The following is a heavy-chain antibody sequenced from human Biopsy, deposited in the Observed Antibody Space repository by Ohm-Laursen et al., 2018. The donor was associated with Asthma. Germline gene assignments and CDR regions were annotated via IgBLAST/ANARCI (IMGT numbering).Heavy chain of an antibody. J-gene: IGHJ5*02. V-gene: IGHV4-31*03. D-gene: IGHD4-17*01. CDR1: GGSINIGDYY. Sequence: TLSLTCTVSGGSINIGDYYWSWIRQHPVTGLEWIGYIYYSGSTYYSPSLKSRVSIPLDTSKNQFSLSLTSVTAADTAVYYCARTTYGDDGFDPWGQGTLVTVSS. CDR2: IYYSGST. CDR3: ARTTYGDDGFDP.